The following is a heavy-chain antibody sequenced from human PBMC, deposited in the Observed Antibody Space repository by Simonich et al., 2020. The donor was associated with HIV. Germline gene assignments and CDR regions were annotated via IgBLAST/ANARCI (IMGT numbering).Heavy chain of an antibody. CDR1: GLTFDDYA. V-gene: IGHV3-9*03. D-gene: IGHD6-6*01. Sequence: EVQLVESGGGLVQPGRSLRLSCAASGLTFDDYAMHWVRQAPGKGLEWVSGISWNSGSIGYADSVKGRFTISRDNAKNSLYLQMNSLRAEDMALYYCAKDRYSSSSGSFDYWGQGTLVTVSS. CDR2: ISWNSGSI. J-gene: IGHJ4*02. CDR3: AKDRYSSSSGSFDY.